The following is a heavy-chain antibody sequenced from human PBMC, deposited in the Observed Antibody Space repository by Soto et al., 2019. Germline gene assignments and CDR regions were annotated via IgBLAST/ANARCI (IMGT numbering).Heavy chain of an antibody. CDR1: GYTFTSYG. D-gene: IGHD3-16*01. CDR2: ISAYNGNT. Sequence: EASVKVSCKASGYTFTSYGISWVRQAPGQGLERMGWISAYNGNTNYAQKLQGRVTMTTDTSTSTAYMELRSLRSDDTAVYYCARVFESVWGQYNWFDPWGQGTLVTVSS. J-gene: IGHJ5*02. CDR3: ARVFESVWGQYNWFDP. V-gene: IGHV1-18*01.